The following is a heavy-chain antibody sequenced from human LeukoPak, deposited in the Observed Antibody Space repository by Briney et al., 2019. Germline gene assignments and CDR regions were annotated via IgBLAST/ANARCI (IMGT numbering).Heavy chain of an antibody. D-gene: IGHD6-13*01. Sequence: ASVKVCCKASGGTFSSYGISWVRQAPGQGLEWMGWISPYNDYTDYSQKLQGRGTMTTDTSTSTAYMELRSLRSDDTAVYYCARVTLGSSSWDPPSYWGQGTLVTVSS. CDR2: ISPYNDYT. CDR1: GGTFSSYG. J-gene: IGHJ4*02. V-gene: IGHV1-18*01. CDR3: ARVTLGSSSWDPPSY.